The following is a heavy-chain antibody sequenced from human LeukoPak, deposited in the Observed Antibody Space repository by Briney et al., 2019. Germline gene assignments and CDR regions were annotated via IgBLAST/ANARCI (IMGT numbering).Heavy chain of an antibody. Sequence: GGSLRLSCAASGFTFSSYSMNWVRQAPGKGLEWVSSISSSSSYIYYADSVKGRFTISRDNAKNSLYLQVNSLRAEDTAVYYCARVAGYSYGYVSDYWGQGTLVTVSS. J-gene: IGHJ4*02. V-gene: IGHV3-21*01. D-gene: IGHD5-18*01. CDR2: ISSSSSYI. CDR3: ARVAGYSYGYVSDY. CDR1: GFTFSSYS.